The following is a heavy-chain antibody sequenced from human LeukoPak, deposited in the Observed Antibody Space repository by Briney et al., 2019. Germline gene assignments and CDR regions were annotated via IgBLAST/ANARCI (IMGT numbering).Heavy chain of an antibody. J-gene: IGHJ4*02. Sequence: SETLSLTCTVSDGSISTYFWSWIRQPPGKGLEWIGNIYYSGRTDYNPSLKSRVTISVDTSKNQFSLKLSSVTAADTAVYYCARGPQKAYDYVSGSYRYHFDFWGQGTLVTVSS. D-gene: IGHD3-16*02. V-gene: IGHV4-59*12. CDR2: IYYSGRT. CDR3: ARGPQKAYDYVSGSYRYHFDF. CDR1: DGSISTYF.